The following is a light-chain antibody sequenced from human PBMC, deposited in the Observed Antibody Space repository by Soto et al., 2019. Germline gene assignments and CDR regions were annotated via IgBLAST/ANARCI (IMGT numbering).Light chain of an antibody. CDR1: QSISDT. J-gene: IGKJ1*01. Sequence: EIVLTQSPSTLSLSPGGRATLSCRASQSISDTLAWYQQKPGQAPRLLIYDASNRATGIPARFSGSGSGTDFTLTISSLEPEDFAVYYCQQRSNWPWTFGQGTKV. CDR2: DAS. V-gene: IGKV3-11*01. CDR3: QQRSNWPWT.